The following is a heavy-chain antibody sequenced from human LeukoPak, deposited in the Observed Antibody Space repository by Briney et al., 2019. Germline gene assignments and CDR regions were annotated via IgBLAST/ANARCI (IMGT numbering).Heavy chain of an antibody. CDR3: ARDLHPRLTGYFDY. Sequence: PGGSLRLSCVASGFTVSSYYVSWVRQAPGKGLVWVSVIYSDGSTYYADSVEGRFTVSRDNSKNTLYLEMRSLRAEDTAVYYCARDLHPRLTGYFDYWGQGTLVTVSS. CDR1: GFTVSSYY. CDR2: IYSDGST. D-gene: IGHD3-16*01. V-gene: IGHV3-53*01. J-gene: IGHJ4*02.